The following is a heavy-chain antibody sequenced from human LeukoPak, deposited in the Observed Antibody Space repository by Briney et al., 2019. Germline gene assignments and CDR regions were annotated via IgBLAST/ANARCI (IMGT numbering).Heavy chain of an antibody. Sequence: PSETLSLTCTVSGGSISSYYWSWIRQPPGKGLEWIGYIYYSGSTNYNPSPKSRVTITVDTSKNQFSLKLSSVTAADTAVYYCARDSTTVTGYFDYWGQGTLVTVSS. D-gene: IGHD4-17*01. CDR3: ARDSTTVTGYFDY. CDR1: GGSISSYY. V-gene: IGHV4-59*01. J-gene: IGHJ4*02. CDR2: IYYSGST.